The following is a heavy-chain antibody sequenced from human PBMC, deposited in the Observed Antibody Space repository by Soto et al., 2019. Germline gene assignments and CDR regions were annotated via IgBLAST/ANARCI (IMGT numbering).Heavy chain of an antibody. CDR3: AHRRVDDTRPDDYGLVV. V-gene: IGHV2-5*01. Sequence: QITLKEAGPTLVKPTQTLTLTCTFSGFSLSTTGEGVFWIRQPPGKAPEWLAPVHWNDDKRSSPSLRARLTIRKDTSLTLVVLSLTNLDSVETGTYCGAHRRVDDTRPDDYGLVVWGQGTTVIVSS. J-gene: IGHJ6*02. CDR2: VHWNDDK. CDR1: GFSLSTTGEG.